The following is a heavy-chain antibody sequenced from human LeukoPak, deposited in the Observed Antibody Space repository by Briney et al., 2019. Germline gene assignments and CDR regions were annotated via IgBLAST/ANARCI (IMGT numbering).Heavy chain of an antibody. CDR2: IYTSGST. J-gene: IGHJ4*02. Sequence: SSETLSLTCTVSGGSISSYYWSWIRQPAGKGLEWIGRIYTSGSTNYNPSLKSRVTMSVDTSKNQFSLKLSSVTAADTAVYYCARQKAGWGSSIGFDYWGQGTLVTVSS. D-gene: IGHD3-16*01. CDR3: ARQKAGWGSSIGFDY. V-gene: IGHV4-4*07. CDR1: GGSISSYY.